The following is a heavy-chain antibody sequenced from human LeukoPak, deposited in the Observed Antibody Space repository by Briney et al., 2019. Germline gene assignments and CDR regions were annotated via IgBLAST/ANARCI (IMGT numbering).Heavy chain of an antibody. D-gene: IGHD3-22*01. Sequence: PSETLSLTCTVSGGSISSGGYYWSWIRQHPGKGLGWIGYIYYSGSTYYNPSLKSRVTISVDTSKNQFSLKLSSVSAADTAVYYCARAEGSSGYYYGYWGQGTLVTVSS. V-gene: IGHV4-31*03. CDR3: ARAEGSSGYYYGY. CDR1: GGSISSGGYY. CDR2: IYYSGST. J-gene: IGHJ4*02.